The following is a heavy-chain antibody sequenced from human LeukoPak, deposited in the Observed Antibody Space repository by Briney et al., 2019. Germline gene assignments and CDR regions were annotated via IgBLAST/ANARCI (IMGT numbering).Heavy chain of an antibody. CDR3: TTSGYCSSAGCLAAGYYNYMDV. V-gene: IGHV3-49*03. CDR1: GFIFGNYA. D-gene: IGHD2-2*01. CDR2: IRTKAYGATT. Sequence: GGSLRLSCTTSGFIFGNYAMSWFRQAPGKGLEWVAFIRTKAYGATTEYAASVKGRFSISRDDSTSIAYLEMNSPKTEDTAVHYCTTSGYCSSAGCLAAGYYNYMDVWGRGTTVTVSS. J-gene: IGHJ6*03.